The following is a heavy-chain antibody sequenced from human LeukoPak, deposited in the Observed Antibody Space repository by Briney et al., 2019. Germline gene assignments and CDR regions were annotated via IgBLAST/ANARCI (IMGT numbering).Heavy chain of an antibody. J-gene: IGHJ5*02. Sequence: SQTLSLTCTVSGGSLSSGDSYWGWLRQPPGRGLEWIGYIYYSGSTYYNPSLKSRVTISVDTSKNQFSLKLSSVTAADTAVYYCARDLLGYCRGGSCYANAGNWCDPWGQGTLVTVSS. CDR1: GGSLSSGDSY. CDR2: IYYSGST. D-gene: IGHD2-15*01. V-gene: IGHV4-30-4*08. CDR3: ARDLLGYCRGGSCYANAGNWCDP.